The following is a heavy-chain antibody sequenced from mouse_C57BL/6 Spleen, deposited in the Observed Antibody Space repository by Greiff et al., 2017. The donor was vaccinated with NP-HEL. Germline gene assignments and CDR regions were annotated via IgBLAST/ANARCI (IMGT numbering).Heavy chain of an antibody. Sequence: VQLQQSGAELVRPGTSVKMSCKASGYTFTNYWIGWAKQRPGHGLEWIGDIYPGGGYTNYNEKFKGKATLTADKSSSTAYMQFSSLPSEDSAIYYCARKRDDYDGFAYWGQGTLVTVSA. J-gene: IGHJ3*01. V-gene: IGHV1-63*01. CDR2: IYPGGGYT. CDR1: GYTFTNYW. CDR3: ARKRDDYDGFAY. D-gene: IGHD2-4*01.